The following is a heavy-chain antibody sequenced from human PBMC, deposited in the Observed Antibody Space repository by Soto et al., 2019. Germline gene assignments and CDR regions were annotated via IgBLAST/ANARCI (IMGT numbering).Heavy chain of an antibody. V-gene: IGHV3-30*04. CDR2: ISKDGMNK. Sequence: QVRLVASGGGVVQPGRSLRLSCTASGFSFSSYAMYWFLQPPGKGLEWVAVISKDGMNKNYADSVKGRVTVSRDNANYSLDLQLNSLRGEDTAMYYCARDMYSSDYFVKWFEPWGQGTLVTVSS. D-gene: IGHD6-19*01. CDR1: GFSFSSYA. CDR3: ARDMYSSDYFVKWFEP. J-gene: IGHJ5*02.